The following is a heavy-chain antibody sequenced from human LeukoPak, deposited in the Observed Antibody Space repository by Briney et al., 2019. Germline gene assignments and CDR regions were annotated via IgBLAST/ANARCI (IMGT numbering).Heavy chain of an antibody. CDR1: GGSISSSSYC. CDR3: AGIWSGYPNWFDP. D-gene: IGHD3-3*01. CDR2: IYYSGST. J-gene: IGHJ5*02. Sequence: AETLSLTCTVSGGSISSSSYCWGWIRQPPGKGLEWIGTIYYSGSTYYNPSLKSRLTISVDTSKNQFSLKLSSVTAADTAVYYCAGIWSGYPNWFDPWGQGTLVTVSS. V-gene: IGHV4-39*01.